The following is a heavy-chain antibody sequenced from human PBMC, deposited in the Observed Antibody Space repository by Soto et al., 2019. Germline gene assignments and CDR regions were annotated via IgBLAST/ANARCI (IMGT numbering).Heavy chain of an antibody. CDR2: IVVGSGNT. J-gene: IGHJ6*02. D-gene: IGHD1-7*01. CDR3: AASGNWTYDYYYGMDV. V-gene: IGHV1-58*01. CDR1: GFPWTSSA. Sequence: VKVACSASGFPWTSSALQWVRQARGQRLEWIGWIVVGSGNTNYAQKFQERVTITRDMSTSTAYMELSSLRSEDTAVYYCAASGNWTYDYYYGMDVCGQRTTVTVSS.